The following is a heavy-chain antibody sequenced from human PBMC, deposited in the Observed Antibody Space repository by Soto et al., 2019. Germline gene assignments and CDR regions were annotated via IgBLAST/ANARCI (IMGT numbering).Heavy chain of an antibody. CDR1: GLPHSSFA. D-gene: IGHD2-21*01. CDR3: AKDAVYNDGLWLMDH. CDR2: IYGNGGGI. V-gene: IGHV3-23*01. Sequence: WGSLRLSCTASGLPHSSFAMRWVRQSPGKGRECVSGIYGNGGGIEYADSVKGRFTISRDNSKNTVYLQMTDLRADDTAVYYCAKDAVYNDGLWLMDHWGQGTQVTVSS. J-gene: IGHJ4*02.